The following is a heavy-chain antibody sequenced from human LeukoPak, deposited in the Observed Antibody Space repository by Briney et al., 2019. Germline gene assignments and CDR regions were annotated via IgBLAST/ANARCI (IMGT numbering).Heavy chain of an antibody. J-gene: IGHJ4*02. V-gene: IGHV3-7*04. CDR2: IKQDGSEK. CDR3: ARGNYDSSGYYYFFDY. CDR1: GFTFSSYW. D-gene: IGHD3-22*01. Sequence: GGSMRLSCAASGFTFSSYWMNWVRQAPGKGMEWVANIKQDGSEKYYVDSVKGRFTISRDNAKNSLYLQMNSLRADHTAVYYCARGNYDSSGYYYFFDYWGQGPVVIVSS.